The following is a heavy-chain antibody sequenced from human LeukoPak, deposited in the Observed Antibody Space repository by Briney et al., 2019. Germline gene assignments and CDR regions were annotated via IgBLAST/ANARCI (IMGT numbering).Heavy chain of an antibody. CDR2: TYYRSKWYN. D-gene: IGHD1-1*01. CDR3: ARVVAGTEGWFNS. V-gene: IGHV6-1*01. J-gene: IGHJ5*01. CDR1: GDSVSSDSAA. Sequence: SQTLSLTCAISGDSVSSDSAAWNWIRQSPSRGLEWLVRTYYRSKWYNDYSAFVKSRIIINPDTSKNQFSLQLNSVTPEDTAVYYCARVVAGTEGWFNSWGQGTLVTVSS.